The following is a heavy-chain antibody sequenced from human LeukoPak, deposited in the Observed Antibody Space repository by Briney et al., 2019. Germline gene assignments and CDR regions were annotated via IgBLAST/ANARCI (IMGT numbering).Heavy chain of an antibody. CDR1: GYTFTRYH. Sequence: GASVKVSCKASGYTFTRYHMHWVRQAPGQGLEWMGIVNPSGGSTSYAQKFQGRVTMTRDTSTSTVYMELSSLRSEDTAAYYCAGSSSWLHNWFDPWGQGTLVTVSS. CDR2: VNPSGGST. J-gene: IGHJ5*02. V-gene: IGHV1-46*01. CDR3: AGSSSWLHNWFDP. D-gene: IGHD6-13*01.